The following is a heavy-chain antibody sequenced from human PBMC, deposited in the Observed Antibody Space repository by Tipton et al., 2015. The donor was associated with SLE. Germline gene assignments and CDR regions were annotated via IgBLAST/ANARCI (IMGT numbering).Heavy chain of an antibody. CDR1: GGSFSGYY. J-gene: IGHJ3*02. D-gene: IGHD3-10*01. CDR3: ARYVTMVRGVTAHDAFDI. CDR2: IYHSGST. V-gene: IGHV4-34*01. Sequence: TLSLTCAVYGGSFSGYYWSWIRQPPGKGLEWIGSIYHSGSTYYNPSLKSRVTISVDTSKNQFSLKLSSVTAADTAVYYCARYVTMVRGVTAHDAFDIWGQGTMVTVSS.